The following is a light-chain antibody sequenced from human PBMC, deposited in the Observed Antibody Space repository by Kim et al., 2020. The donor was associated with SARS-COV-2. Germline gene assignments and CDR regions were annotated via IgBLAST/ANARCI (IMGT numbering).Light chain of an antibody. CDR3: AAWDDGLDGYV. Sequence: QRVTISCSGSSSNIGSNPVNWYQQFPGAAPKLLIFTDNQRPSGVPDRFSGSKSGASASLAISGLQFEDEGDYYCAAWDDGLDGYVFGSGTKVTVL. V-gene: IGLV1-44*01. J-gene: IGLJ1*01. CDR2: TDN. CDR1: SSNIGSNP.